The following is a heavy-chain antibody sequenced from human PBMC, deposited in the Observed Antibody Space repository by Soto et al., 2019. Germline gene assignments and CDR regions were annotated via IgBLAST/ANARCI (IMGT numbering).Heavy chain of an antibody. V-gene: IGHV3-23*01. Sequence: GGSLRLSCAASGFTFSSYAMSWVRQAPGKGLEWVSAISGSGGSTYYADSVKGRFTISRDNSKNTLYLQMNSLRAEDTAVYYCAIVAARPYYYYGMDVWGQGTTVSVSS. D-gene: IGHD6-6*01. CDR2: ISGSGGST. CDR3: AIVAARPYYYYGMDV. J-gene: IGHJ6*02. CDR1: GFTFSSYA.